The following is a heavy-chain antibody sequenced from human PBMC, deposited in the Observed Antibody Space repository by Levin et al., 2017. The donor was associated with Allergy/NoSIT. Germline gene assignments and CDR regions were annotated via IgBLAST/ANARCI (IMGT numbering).Heavy chain of an antibody. CDR3: ARGKTYYYDSSGYYYGWYFDY. CDR1: GFTFDDYG. D-gene: IGHD3-22*01. Sequence: QSGGSLRLSCAASGFTFDDYGMSWVRQAPGKGLEWVSGINWNGGSTGYADSVKGRFTISRDNAKNSLYLQMNSLRAEDTALYYCARGKTYYYDSSGYYYGWYFDYWGQGTLVTVSS. V-gene: IGHV3-20*04. J-gene: IGHJ4*02. CDR2: INWNGGST.